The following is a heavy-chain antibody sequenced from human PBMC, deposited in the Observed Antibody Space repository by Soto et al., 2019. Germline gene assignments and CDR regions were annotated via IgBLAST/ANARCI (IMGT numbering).Heavy chain of an antibody. V-gene: IGHV5-10-1*01. J-gene: IGHJ4*01. Sequence: GESLKISCRASGYRFTSYLISWVRQMPGKGLEWMGRIDPSDSYTNYNPSFQGHVTFSVDRSNSTAYLQWNSLKAPDTAVYYCARLHSRHGTTGQFDFWGHGTLVTFSS. CDR1: GYRFTSYL. D-gene: IGHD3-22*01. CDR2: IDPSDSYT. CDR3: ARLHSRHGTTGQFDF.